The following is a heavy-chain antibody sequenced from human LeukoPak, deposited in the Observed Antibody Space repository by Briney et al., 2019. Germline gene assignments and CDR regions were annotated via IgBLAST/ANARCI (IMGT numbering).Heavy chain of an antibody. CDR1: GFTFSSYA. V-gene: IGHV3-23*01. CDR2: ISGSGGST. Sequence: GGSLRLSCAASGFTFSSYAMSWVRQAPGKGLEWVSAISGSGGSTYYADSVKGRFTISRDNSKNTLYLQMNSLRAEDTAVYYCAKRYCSSTSCYWPLRGTDVWGQGTTVTVSS. CDR3: AKRYCSSTSCYWPLRGTDV. D-gene: IGHD2-2*01. J-gene: IGHJ6*02.